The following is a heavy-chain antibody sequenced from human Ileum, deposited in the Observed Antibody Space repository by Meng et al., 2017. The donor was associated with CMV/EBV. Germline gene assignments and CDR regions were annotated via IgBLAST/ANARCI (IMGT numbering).Heavy chain of an antibody. V-gene: IGHV4-39*07. CDR2: MYFSGIA. CDR3: ARDLTKKWFFY. Sequence: QMPPRESRPGLVNPAATLSLTCTASGDPISSGSHSWAWFRQPPGKRLEWIGSMYFSGIADYNPSLKSRVTISLHATQTQFSLRLTSVTAADSAVYFCARDLTKKWFFYWGQGTLVTVSS. CDR1: GDPISSGSHS. J-gene: IGHJ4*02. D-gene: IGHD3-22*01.